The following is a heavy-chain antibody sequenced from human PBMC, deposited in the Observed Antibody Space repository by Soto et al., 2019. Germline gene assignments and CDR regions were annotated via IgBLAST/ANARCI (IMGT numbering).Heavy chain of an antibody. V-gene: IGHV3-74*01. J-gene: IGHJ4*02. CDR2: INSDGSST. CDR3: VRGEGGWETY. D-gene: IGHD6-19*01. CDR1: GFTFSSYW. Sequence: EVQLMESGGGLVQPGGSLRLSCAASGFTFSSYWMHWVRQAPGKGLVWVSRINSDGSSTTYADSVKGRFTISRDNAKNMLYLQMNSLRAEDTVVYYFVRGEGGWETYWGQGTLVTGSS.